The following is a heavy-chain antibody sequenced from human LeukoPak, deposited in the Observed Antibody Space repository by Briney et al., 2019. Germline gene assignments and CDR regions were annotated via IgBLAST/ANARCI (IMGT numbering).Heavy chain of an antibody. CDR1: GFTVSSNY. CDR3: ARDPNWGYFDY. CDR2: IYSGGST. Sequence: PGGSLRLSCAVSGFTVSSNYMSWVRQAPGKGLEWVSVIYSGGSTYYADSVKGRFTISRDNSKNTLFLQINSLRAVDTAVYYWARDPNWGYFDYWGQGTLVTVSS. J-gene: IGHJ4*02. D-gene: IGHD7-27*01. V-gene: IGHV3-66*01.